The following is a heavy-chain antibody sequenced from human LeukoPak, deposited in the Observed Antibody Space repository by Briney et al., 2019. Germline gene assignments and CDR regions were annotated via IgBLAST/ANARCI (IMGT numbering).Heavy chain of an antibody. D-gene: IGHD6-19*01. Sequence: PSETLSLTCTVSGGPISNYYWNWIRQSPGKGLEWIGYIVYSGSTNYNPSLKSRVTISVDTSKNQFSLKLSSVTAADSAVYYCARHHGSGWFYFDYWGQGTLVTVSS. CDR3: ARHHGSGWFYFDY. CDR1: GGPISNYY. CDR2: IVYSGST. J-gene: IGHJ4*02. V-gene: IGHV4-59*01.